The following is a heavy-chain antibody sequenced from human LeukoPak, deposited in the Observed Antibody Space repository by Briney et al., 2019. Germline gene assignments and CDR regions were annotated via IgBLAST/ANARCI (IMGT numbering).Heavy chain of an antibody. CDR1: GYTFTNYD. CDR3: ARDSPDYYYGSGSPVPRFDY. D-gene: IGHD3-10*01. Sequence: ASVKVSCKASGYTFTNYDISWVRQAPGQGLEWMGWISAYNGNTNSAQKLQGRVTMTTDTSTSTAYMELRSLRSDDTAVYYCARDSPDYYYGSGSPVPRFDYWGQGTLVTVSS. V-gene: IGHV1-18*01. CDR2: ISAYNGNT. J-gene: IGHJ4*02.